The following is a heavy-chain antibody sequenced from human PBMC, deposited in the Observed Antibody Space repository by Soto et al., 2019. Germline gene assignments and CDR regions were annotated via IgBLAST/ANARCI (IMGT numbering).Heavy chain of an antibody. CDR3: ARLDYYGSGSYLKSFDY. Sequence: GESLKISCKGSGYSFTSYWISWVRQMPGKGLEWMGRIGPSDSYTNCSPSFQGHVTISADKSISTAYLQWSSLKASDTAMYYCARLDYYGSGSYLKSFDYWGQGTLVTVSS. J-gene: IGHJ4*02. D-gene: IGHD3-10*01. V-gene: IGHV5-10-1*01. CDR1: GYSFTSYW. CDR2: IGPSDSYT.